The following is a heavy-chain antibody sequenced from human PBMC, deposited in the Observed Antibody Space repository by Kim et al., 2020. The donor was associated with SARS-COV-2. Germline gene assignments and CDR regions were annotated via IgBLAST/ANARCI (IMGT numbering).Heavy chain of an antibody. Sequence: SETLSLTCAVYGGSFSGYYWSWIRQPPGKGLEWIGEINHSGSTNYNPSLKSRVTISVDTSKNQFSLKLSSVTAADTAVYYCARGGDTAMGVDYWGQGTLVTVSS. CDR2: INHSGST. D-gene: IGHD5-18*01. CDR3: ARGGDTAMGVDY. J-gene: IGHJ4*02. V-gene: IGHV4-34*01. CDR1: GGSFSGYY.